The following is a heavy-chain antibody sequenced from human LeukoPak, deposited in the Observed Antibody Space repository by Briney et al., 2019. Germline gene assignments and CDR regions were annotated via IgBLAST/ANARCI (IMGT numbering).Heavy chain of an antibody. CDR2: ISYDGSNK. CDR1: GFTFSSYA. J-gene: IGHJ4*02. V-gene: IGHV3-30-3*01. CDR3: ARIPRSGTPDY. D-gene: IGHD1-7*01. Sequence: GRSLRLSCTASGFTFSSYAMHWVRQAPGKGLEWVAVISYDGSNKYYADSVKGRFTISRDNSKNTLYLQMNSLRAEDTAVYYCARIPRSGTPDYWGQGTLVTVSS.